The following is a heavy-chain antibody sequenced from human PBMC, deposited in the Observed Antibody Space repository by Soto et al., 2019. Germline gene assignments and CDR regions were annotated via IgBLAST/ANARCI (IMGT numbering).Heavy chain of an antibody. J-gene: IGHJ6*02. CDR1: GYTLTELS. Sequence: QVQLVQSGAEVKKPGASVKVSCKVSGYTLTELSMHWVRQAPGIVLEWMGGFDPEDGETIYAQKFQGRVTMTEDTSTDTAYMELSSLRSKDTAVYYCATDRGDYYGMDVWGQGTTVTVSS. V-gene: IGHV1-24*01. D-gene: IGHD3-10*01. CDR2: FDPEDGET. CDR3: ATDRGDYYGMDV.